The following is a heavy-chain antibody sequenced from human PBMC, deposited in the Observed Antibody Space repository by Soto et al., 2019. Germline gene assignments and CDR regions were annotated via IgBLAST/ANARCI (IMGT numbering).Heavy chain of an antibody. V-gene: IGHV3-15*01. CDR3: TTLSYLYYDGMDV. J-gene: IGHJ6*02. CDR1: GFTFSNAW. Sequence: GGSLRLSCEASGFTFSNAWMNWVRQGPGKGLEWLGRIKSKVDGGTADYGAATKGRFSISRDDLKNMLYLQMNGLKPDDTAVYYCTTLSYLYYDGMDVWGQGTTVTVSS. CDR2: IKSKVDGGTA. D-gene: IGHD2-2*01.